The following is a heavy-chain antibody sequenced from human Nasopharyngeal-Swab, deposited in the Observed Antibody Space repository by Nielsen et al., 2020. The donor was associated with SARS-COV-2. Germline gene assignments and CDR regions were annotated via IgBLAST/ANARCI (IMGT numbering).Heavy chain of an antibody. Sequence: WVRQAPGQGLEWMRWISAYNGNTNYAQKLQGRVTMTTDTSTSTAYMELRSLRSDDTAVYYCARDIAVAGLFDYWGQGTPVTVSS. V-gene: IGHV1-18*01. CDR3: ARDIAVAGLFDY. D-gene: IGHD6-19*01. CDR2: ISAYNGNT. J-gene: IGHJ4*02.